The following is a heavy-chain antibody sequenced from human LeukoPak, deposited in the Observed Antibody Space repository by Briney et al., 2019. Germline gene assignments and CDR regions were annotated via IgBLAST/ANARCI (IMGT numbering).Heavy chain of an antibody. J-gene: IGHJ6*03. D-gene: IGHD6-6*01. CDR1: GFTFSSYW. V-gene: IGHV3-7*01. CDR2: IKQDGSEK. Sequence: GGSLRLSCAASGFTFSSYWMSWVRQAPGKGLEWVANIKQDGSEKNYVDSVKGRLTISRDNAKNSLYLQMNSLRAEDTAVYYCARWGNGDQLVHYYHYYMDVWGKGTTVTVSS. CDR3: ARWGNGDQLVHYYHYYMDV.